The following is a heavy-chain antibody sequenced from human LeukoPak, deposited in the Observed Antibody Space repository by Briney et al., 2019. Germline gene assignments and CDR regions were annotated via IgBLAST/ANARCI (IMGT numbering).Heavy chain of an antibody. D-gene: IGHD4-17*01. CDR2: INHSGST. Sequence: PSETLSLTCAVYGGSFSAYYWSWIRQPPGKGLEWIGEINHSGSTNYNPSLKSRVTISVDTSKNQFSPKLSSVTAADTAVYYCARDPAKLTTVTGYFDLWGRGTLVTVSS. V-gene: IGHV4-34*01. J-gene: IGHJ2*01. CDR1: GGSFSAYY. CDR3: ARDPAKLTTVTGYFDL.